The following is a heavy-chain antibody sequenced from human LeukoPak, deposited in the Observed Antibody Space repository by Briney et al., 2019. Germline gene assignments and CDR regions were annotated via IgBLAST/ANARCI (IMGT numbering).Heavy chain of an antibody. J-gene: IGHJ4*02. V-gene: IGHV4-59*08. CDR2: IYYSGST. CDR3: ARSSYYYDSFDS. D-gene: IGHD3-22*01. CDR1: GGSISSYY. Sequence: PSETLSLTCTVSGGSISSYYWHWIRQPPGKGLKWIGYIYYSGSTDYNPSLKSRVTISVDTSKNQFSLYLSSVTAADTAHYYCARSSYYYDSFDSWGQGTLVTVSS.